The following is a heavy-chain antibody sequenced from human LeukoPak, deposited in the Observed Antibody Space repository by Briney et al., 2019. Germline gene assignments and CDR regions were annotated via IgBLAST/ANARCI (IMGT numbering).Heavy chain of an antibody. J-gene: IGHJ4*02. Sequence: PSETLSLTCTVSGGSISSYYWSWIRQPPGKGLEWIGFIYYSGSTHYNPSLKSRVTISVDTSKNQFSLKLSSVTAADTAVYYCARGRWLQLPDYWGQGTLVTVSS. V-gene: IGHV4-59*08. CDR3: ARGRWLQLPDY. D-gene: IGHD5-24*01. CDR2: IYYSGST. CDR1: GGSISSYY.